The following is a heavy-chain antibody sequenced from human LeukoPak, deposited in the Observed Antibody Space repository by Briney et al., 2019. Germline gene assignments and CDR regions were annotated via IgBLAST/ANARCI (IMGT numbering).Heavy chain of an antibody. CDR2: INAGNGNT. CDR1: VYTWTIYA. Sequence: ASVKVSCKASVYTWTIYAMHWVRQAPGQRLEWMGRINAGNGNTKYSQKFQGRVTITRDTSASKAYLELSSLSSEHRPVYYCAKDNGSGSYHYSGQGTLVTVSS. J-gene: IGHJ4*02. V-gene: IGHV1-3*01. CDR3: AKDNGSGSYHY. D-gene: IGHD3-10*01.